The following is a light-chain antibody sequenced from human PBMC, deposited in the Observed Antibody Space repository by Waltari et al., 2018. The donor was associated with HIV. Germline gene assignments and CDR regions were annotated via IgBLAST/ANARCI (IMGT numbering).Light chain of an antibody. CDR1: ESLLHSDGKPY. J-gene: IGKJ5*01. CDR3: MQSMKLPLT. Sequence: IVMTQTPLSLSVTPGQPASISCKSSESLLHSDGKPYLFWYLQKAGQPPQRLIFEVSTRFSGVPDRFSGSGSGTDFTLRISRVEAGDVGIYYCMQSMKLPLTFGQGTRLDIK. V-gene: IGKV2D-29*01. CDR2: EVS.